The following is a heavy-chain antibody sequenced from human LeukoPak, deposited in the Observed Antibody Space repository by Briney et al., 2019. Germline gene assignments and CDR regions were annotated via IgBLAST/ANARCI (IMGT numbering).Heavy chain of an antibody. V-gene: IGHV1-18*01. CDR1: GYTFTSYG. CDR2: ISGYNGNT. Sequence: GASVKVSCKASGYTFTSYGISRVRQAPGQGLEWMGWISGYNGNTKYAQKLQGRVTMTTDTSTSTAYMELRSLRSDDTAVYYCARAAWGLHPRSAYYYYMDVWGKGTTVTVSS. D-gene: IGHD4-11*01. CDR3: ARAAWGLHPRSAYYYYMDV. J-gene: IGHJ6*03.